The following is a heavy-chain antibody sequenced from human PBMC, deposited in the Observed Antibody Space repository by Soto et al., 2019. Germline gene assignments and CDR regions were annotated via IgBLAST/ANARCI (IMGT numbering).Heavy chain of an antibody. CDR3: ARELEWLGYYYYGMDV. D-gene: IGHD3-3*01. CDR2: MNPNSGNT. J-gene: IGHJ6*02. Sequence: QVQLVQSGAEVKKPGASVKVSCKASGYTFTSYDINWVRQATGQGLEWMGWMNPNSGNTGYAQKFQGRVTMTRNTSISTAYMELRSLRSEDTAVYYCARELEWLGYYYYGMDVWGQGTTVTVSS. CDR1: GYTFTSYD. V-gene: IGHV1-8*01.